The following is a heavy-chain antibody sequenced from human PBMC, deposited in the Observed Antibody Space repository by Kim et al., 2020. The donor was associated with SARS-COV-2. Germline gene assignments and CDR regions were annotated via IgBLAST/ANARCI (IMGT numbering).Heavy chain of an antibody. V-gene: IGHV1-69*13. CDR3: AIYCSSTSCYDY. CDR2: IIPIFGTA. CDR1: GGTFSSYA. D-gene: IGHD2-2*01. J-gene: IGHJ4*02. Sequence: SVKVSCKASGGTFSSYAISWVRQAPGQGLEWMGGIIPIFGTANYAQKFQGRVTITADESTSTAYMELSSLRSEDTAVYYCAIYCSSTSCYDYWGQGTLVTVSS.